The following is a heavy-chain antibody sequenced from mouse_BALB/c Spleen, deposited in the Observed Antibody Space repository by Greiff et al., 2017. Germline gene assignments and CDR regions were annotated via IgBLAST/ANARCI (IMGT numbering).Heavy chain of an antibody. Sequence: QVQLQQPGAELVKPGASVKLSCTASGYTFTSYYMYWVKQRPGQGLEWIGGINPSNGGTNFNEKFKSKATLTVDKSSSTSYMQLSSLTSEDSAVYYCTRTHYYAMDYWGQGTSVTVSS. CDR1: GYTFTSYY. J-gene: IGHJ4*01. CDR2: INPSNGGT. CDR3: TRTHYYAMDY. V-gene: IGHV1S81*02.